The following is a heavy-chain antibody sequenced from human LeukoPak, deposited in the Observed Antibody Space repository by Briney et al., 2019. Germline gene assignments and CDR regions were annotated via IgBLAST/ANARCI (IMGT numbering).Heavy chain of an antibody. D-gene: IGHD3-9*01. CDR3: ARTYYDILTGYNPYFDY. V-gene: IGHV4-59*01. J-gene: IGHJ4*02. CDR2: IYYSGST. Sequence: SETLSLTCTVSGGSISSYYWSWLRQPPGKGLEWIGYIYYSGSTNYNPSLKSRVTISVDTSKNQFSLKLSSVTAADTAVYYCARTYYDILTGYNPYFDYWGQGSLVTVSS. CDR1: GGSISSYY.